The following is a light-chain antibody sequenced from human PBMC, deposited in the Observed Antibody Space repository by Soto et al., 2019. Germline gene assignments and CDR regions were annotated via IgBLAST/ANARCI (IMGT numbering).Light chain of an antibody. CDR3: QQRRNWQVT. J-gene: IGKJ5*01. CDR1: QSVSSK. CDR2: GAS. V-gene: IGKV3-15*01. Sequence: EIVMTQSPATLSVSPGEGATLSCRASQSVSSKLAWYQQKPGQAPRLLIYGASTRATGIPARFSGSGSGTEFTLTISSLEPEDFAVYYCQQRRNWQVTFGQGTRLEIK.